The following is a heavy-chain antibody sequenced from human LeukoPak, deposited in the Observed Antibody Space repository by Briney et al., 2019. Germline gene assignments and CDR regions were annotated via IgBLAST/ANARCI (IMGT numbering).Heavy chain of an antibody. Sequence: GGSLRLSCAASGFTFSGYYMSWMRQAPGKGLEWISYISSDGSIVYYADSVKGRFTISRDNAKSLLYLQMDTVTAADTAVYYCARDRVLAAAGTSGSIYYYYGMDVWGQGTTVTVSS. CDR1: GFTFSGYY. J-gene: IGHJ6*02. V-gene: IGHV3-11*01. CDR3: ARDRVLAAAGTSGSIYYYYGMDV. D-gene: IGHD6-13*01. CDR2: ISSDGSIV.